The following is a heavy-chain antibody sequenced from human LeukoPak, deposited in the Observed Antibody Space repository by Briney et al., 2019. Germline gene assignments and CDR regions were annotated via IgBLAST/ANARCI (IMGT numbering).Heavy chain of an antibody. CDR3: ARQGGVATISGFYYYYYMDV. D-gene: IGHD5-12*01. V-gene: IGHV3-74*01. J-gene: IGHJ6*03. CDR2: INSDGSST. Sequence: VGSLRLSCAASGFTFSSYWMHWVRQAPGKGLVWVSRINSDGSSTSYADSVKGRFTISKDNAKNTLYLQMNSLRAEDTAVYYCARQGGVATISGFYYYYYMDVWGKGTTVTVSS. CDR1: GFTFSSYW.